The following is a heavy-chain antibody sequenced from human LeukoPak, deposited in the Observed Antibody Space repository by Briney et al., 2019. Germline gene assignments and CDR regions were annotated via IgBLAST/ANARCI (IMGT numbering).Heavy chain of an antibody. D-gene: IGHD6-19*01. Sequence: GGSLRLSCAASGFTFSNYAMSWVRQAPGKGLEWVSAIRGGGVTTYYPDSVKGRFTISRDNSKNTLYLQINSLRAEDTALYYCARTIAVNGGDFDYWGQGTLVTVSS. J-gene: IGHJ4*02. CDR3: ARTIAVNGGDFDY. V-gene: IGHV3-23*01. CDR2: IRGGGVTT. CDR1: GFTFSNYA.